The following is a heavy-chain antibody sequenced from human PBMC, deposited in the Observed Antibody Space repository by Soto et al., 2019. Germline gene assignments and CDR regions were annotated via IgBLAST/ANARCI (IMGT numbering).Heavy chain of an antibody. D-gene: IGHD1-1*01. CDR3: VRGDDRVD. Sequence: GGSLRLSCVGSGFIFSSFTMTWVRQAPGRGLQYLGSISKSSSLIYYADSVRGRFIISRDNSKDSVFLQMYSLRAEDTAMYYCVRGDDRVDWGQGTLVTVSS. J-gene: IGHJ4*02. V-gene: IGHV3-21*01. CDR2: ISKSSSLI. CDR1: GFIFSSFT.